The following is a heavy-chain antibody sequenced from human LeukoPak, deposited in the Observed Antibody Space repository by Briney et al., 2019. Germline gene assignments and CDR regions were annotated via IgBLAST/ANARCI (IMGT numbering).Heavy chain of an antibody. CDR2: ISSGGSTT. Sequence: KPGGSLRLSCAASGFTFSDYYMSWIRQAPGKGLEWVSYISSGGSTTYYADSVKGRFTISRDNAKNSLYLQMNSLRAEDTAVYYCARVRGGWWQQLVSYAFDIWGQGTMVTVSS. J-gene: IGHJ3*02. D-gene: IGHD6-13*01. CDR1: GFTFSDYY. V-gene: IGHV3-11*01. CDR3: ARVRGGWWQQLVSYAFDI.